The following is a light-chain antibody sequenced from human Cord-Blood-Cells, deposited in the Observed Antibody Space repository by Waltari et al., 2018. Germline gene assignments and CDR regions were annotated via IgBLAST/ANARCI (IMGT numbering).Light chain of an antibody. CDR2: WAS. Sequence: DIVMTQSPDSLAVSLGEGATINCKLSQSVLYSSNNKNYLAWYQQKPGQPPKLLIYWASTRESGVPDRFSGSGSGTDFTLTISSLQAEDVAVYYCQQYYSTPLTFGGGTKVEIK. CDR1: QSVLYSSNNKNY. J-gene: IGKJ4*01. V-gene: IGKV4-1*01. CDR3: QQYYSTPLT.